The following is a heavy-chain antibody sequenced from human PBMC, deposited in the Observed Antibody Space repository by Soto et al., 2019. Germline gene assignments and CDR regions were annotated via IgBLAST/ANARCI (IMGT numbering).Heavy chain of an antibody. V-gene: IGHV3-74*01. J-gene: IGHJ4*02. CDR3: TRGPRAESSGTGAH. D-gene: IGHD1-26*01. Sequence: GGSLRRSWVATEFTFSMYSMPRVRKVPWERPFWASRISDDRTTTNYADSVRGRFTISRENSKNTLYLQMNNLNPDETAIYYCTRGPRAESSGTGAHWGQGT. CDR1: EFTFSMYS. CDR2: ISDDRTTT.